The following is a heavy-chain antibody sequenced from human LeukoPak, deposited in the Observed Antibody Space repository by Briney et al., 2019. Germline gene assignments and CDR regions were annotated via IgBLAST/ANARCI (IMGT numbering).Heavy chain of an antibody. CDR1: GFSVSHMY. CDR3: AADLSGHIVLDV. CDR2: IYGGGAT. J-gene: IGHJ6*02. D-gene: IGHD2-21*01. V-gene: IGHV3-66*01. Sequence: SGGSLRLSCAASGFSVSHMYMSWVRQAPRTGLEWVSVIYGGGATYYADSVKGRFTLSRDNSDNTLYLQMNSLRDEDTAVYYCAADLSGHIVLDVWGQGTTVIVSS.